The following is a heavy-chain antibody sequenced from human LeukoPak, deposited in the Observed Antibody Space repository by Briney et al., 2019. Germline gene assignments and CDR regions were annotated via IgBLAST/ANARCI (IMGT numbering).Heavy chain of an antibody. Sequence: GGSLRLSCAASGFTFSSYDMTWVRQAPGRGLEWVSAISGSGGSTYYADSVKGRFTISRDNSKNTLYLQMNSLRAEDTAVYYCAKDGVRGLPDPWGQGTLVTVSS. J-gene: IGHJ5*02. CDR1: GFTFSSYD. V-gene: IGHV3-23*01. D-gene: IGHD3-10*02. CDR3: AKDGVRGLPDP. CDR2: ISGSGGST.